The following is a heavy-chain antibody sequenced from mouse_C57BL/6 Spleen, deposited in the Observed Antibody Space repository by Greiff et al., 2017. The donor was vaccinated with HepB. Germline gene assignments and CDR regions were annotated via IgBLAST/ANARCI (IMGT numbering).Heavy chain of an antibody. V-gene: IGHV1-26*01. Sequence: VQLQQSGPELVKPGASVKISCKASGYTFTDYYMNWVKQSHGKSLEWIGDINPNNGGTSYNQKFKGKATLTVDKSSSTAYMELRSLTSEDSAVYYCAFGSSYGWFAYWGQGTLVTVSA. D-gene: IGHD1-1*01. CDR2: INPNNGGT. CDR3: AFGSSYGWFAY. J-gene: IGHJ3*01. CDR1: GYTFTDYY.